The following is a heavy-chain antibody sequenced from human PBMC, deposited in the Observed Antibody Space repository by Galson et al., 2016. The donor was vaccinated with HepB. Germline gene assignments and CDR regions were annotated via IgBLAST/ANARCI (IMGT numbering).Heavy chain of an antibody. Sequence: LRLSCAASGFVFSNFGFSLARQAPGKGLEWVASISTRRTTYYSDSVQGRFTISRDNSNNTLYLQMNGLRAEDTAVYYCAKERLVRRIFDHWGQGTLLTVSS. CDR3: AKERLVRRIFDH. D-gene: IGHD1-1*01. J-gene: IGHJ4*02. CDR2: ISTRRTT. V-gene: IGHV3-23*01. CDR1: GFVFSNFG.